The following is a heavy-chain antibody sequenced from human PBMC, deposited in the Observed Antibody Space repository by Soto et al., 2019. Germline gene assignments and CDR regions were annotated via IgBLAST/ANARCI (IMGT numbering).Heavy chain of an antibody. CDR3: ARDLSGQFDY. CDR1: GFTFSGNW. Sequence: PGGSLRHSCAASGFTFSGNWMHWVRQAPGKGLVWVSRINEDGSTTTYADFVKGRFTISRDNAENTLYLQMNSLRADDTAVYYCARDLSGQFDYWGQGTLVTVSS. V-gene: IGHV3-74*01. J-gene: IGHJ4*02. CDR2: INEDGSTT.